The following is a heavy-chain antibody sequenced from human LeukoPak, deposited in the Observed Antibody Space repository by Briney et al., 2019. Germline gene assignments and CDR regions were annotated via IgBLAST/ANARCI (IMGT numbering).Heavy chain of an antibody. V-gene: IGHV1-69*13. CDR1: GYTFTSYY. D-gene: IGHD6-19*01. Sequence: SVKVSCKASGYTFTSYYMHWVRQAPGQGLEWMGGIIPIFGTANYAQKFQGRVTITADESTSTAYMELSSLRSEDTAVYYCARTQWLGDAFDIWGQGTMVTVSS. CDR2: IIPIFGTA. CDR3: ARTQWLGDAFDI. J-gene: IGHJ3*02.